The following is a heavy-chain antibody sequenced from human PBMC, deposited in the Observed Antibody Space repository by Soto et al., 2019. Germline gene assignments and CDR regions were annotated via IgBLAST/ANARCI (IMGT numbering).Heavy chain of an antibody. CDR3: AKEIFAAAYAATSAFDL. V-gene: IGHV3-23*01. Sequence: GGCMGLSCAASRVTFCSHAMGGLRQAPGTGPEWVAFVDGSGGDTSYAESVKGRFIISRDNSDNSLFLHMNSLRAEDTGRYFCAKEIFAAAYAATSAFDLWGQGTLVTVSS. CDR1: RVTFCSHA. J-gene: IGHJ4*02. D-gene: IGHD2-8*01. CDR2: VDGSGGDT.